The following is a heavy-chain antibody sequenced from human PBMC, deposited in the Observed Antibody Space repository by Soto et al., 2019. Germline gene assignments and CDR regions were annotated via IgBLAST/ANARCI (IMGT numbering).Heavy chain of an antibody. CDR2: IYSSGST. CDR1: GGSISSNTYY. CDR3: ARTYYDILTGWGMDV. V-gene: IGHV4-39*07. Sequence: SETLSLTCTVSGGSISSNTYYWGWIRQSPGKGLEWIGNIYSSGSTYYNPSLKSRVTISVDTSKNQFSLKLSSVTAADTAVYYCARTYYDILTGWGMDVWGQGTTVTVSS. J-gene: IGHJ6*02. D-gene: IGHD3-9*01.